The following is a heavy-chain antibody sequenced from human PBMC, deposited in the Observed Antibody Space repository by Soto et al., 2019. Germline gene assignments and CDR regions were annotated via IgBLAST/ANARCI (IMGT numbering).Heavy chain of an antibody. CDR1: GGAINDHY. D-gene: IGHD3-9*01. J-gene: IGHJ4*02. CDR3: ARVRTGYFDY. CDR2: IYYNGNT. Sequence: QVQLQESGPGLVKPSETLSLTCTISGGAINDHYWSFIRQPPGKGLGWIGYIYYNGNTNYNPSLESRVTISVDRSKNQFSLRLTSLTAVDTAVYYCARVRTGYFDYWGRGALVTVSS. V-gene: IGHV4-59*11.